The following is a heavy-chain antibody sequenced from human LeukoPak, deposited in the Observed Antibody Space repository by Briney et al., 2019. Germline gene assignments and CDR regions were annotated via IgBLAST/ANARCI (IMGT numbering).Heavy chain of an antibody. D-gene: IGHD6-19*01. CDR2: ISGSGGST. CDR3: AKDLLSSGWGYYYYGMDV. J-gene: IGHJ6*02. CDR1: GFTFSSYA. V-gene: IGHV3-23*01. Sequence: GGSLRLSCAASGFTFSSYAMSWVRQAPGKGLEWVSAISGSGGSTYYADSVKGRFTISRDNSKNTLYLQMNSLRAEDTAVYYCAKDLLSSGWGYYYYGMDVWGQGTTVTVSS.